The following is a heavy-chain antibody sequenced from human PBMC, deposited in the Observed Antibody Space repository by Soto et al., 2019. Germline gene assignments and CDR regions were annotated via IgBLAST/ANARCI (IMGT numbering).Heavy chain of an antibody. CDR2: INPNSGGT. J-gene: IGHJ6*02. CDR3: ARDAGIAADWYYYYGMDV. CDR1: GYTFTGYY. D-gene: IGHD6-13*01. Sequence: ASVKVSCKASGYTFTGYYMHWVRQAPGQGLEWMGWINPNSGGTNYAQKFQGWVTMTRDTSISTAYMELSRLRSDDTAVYYCARDAGIAADWYYYYGMDVWGQGTTVTVSS. V-gene: IGHV1-2*04.